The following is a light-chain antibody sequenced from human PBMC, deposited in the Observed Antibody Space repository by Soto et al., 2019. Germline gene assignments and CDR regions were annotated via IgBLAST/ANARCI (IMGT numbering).Light chain of an antibody. V-gene: IGKV3-20*01. Sequence: EVVLTQSPGTLSLSPGERATLSCKTSQSISTNYLAWYQHQPGQAPRLLIYAASNRITGIPDRFSGSGSGTGLTPTIRRLEPEDFALYYCQQYGRTFGQGTRLEIK. CDR2: AAS. J-gene: IGKJ5*01. CDR3: QQYGRT. CDR1: QSISTNY.